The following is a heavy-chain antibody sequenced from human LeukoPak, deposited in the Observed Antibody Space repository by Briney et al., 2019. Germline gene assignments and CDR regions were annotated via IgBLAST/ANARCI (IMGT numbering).Heavy chain of an antibody. CDR3: AKNSRGYSYGYLDY. Sequence: PGGSLRLSCAASGFTFSSYGMHWVRQAPGKGLEWVAIMSYDGSNKYYADSVKGRFTISRDNSKNTLYLQMNSLRAEDTAVYYCAKNSRGYSYGYLDYWGQGTLVTVSS. CDR2: MSYDGSNK. J-gene: IGHJ4*02. D-gene: IGHD5-18*01. CDR1: GFTFSSYG. V-gene: IGHV3-30*18.